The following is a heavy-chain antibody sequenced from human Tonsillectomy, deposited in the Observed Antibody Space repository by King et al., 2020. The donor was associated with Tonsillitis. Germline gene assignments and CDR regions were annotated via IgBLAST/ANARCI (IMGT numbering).Heavy chain of an antibody. D-gene: IGHD3-22*01. J-gene: IGHJ6*03. CDR3: TRHPYDSSGFWYMDV. CDR2: IRSKFNSYAP. CDR1: GLTFSGSA. Sequence: VQLVESGGGLVQPGGSLKLSCAASGLTFSGSAMHWVRQASGKGLEWVGRIRSKFNSYAPEFAASVKGRFTISRDDSKNTAYLQMNSLKTEDTAVYYCTRHPYDSSGFWYMDVWGKGTTVTASS. V-gene: IGHV3-73*02.